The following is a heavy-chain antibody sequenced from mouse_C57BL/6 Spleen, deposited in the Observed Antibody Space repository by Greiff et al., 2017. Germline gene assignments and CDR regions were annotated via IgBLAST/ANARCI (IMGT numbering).Heavy chain of an antibody. D-gene: IGHD1-1*01. Sequence: EVQLVESEGGLVQPGSSMKLSCTASGFTFRDYYMAWVRQVPEKGLEWVANVNYDGSSTYYLDSLKSRFIISRDNAKNILYLQMSSLKSEDTATYYCSKEELDYGYYFDYWGQGTTLTVSS. CDR2: VNYDGSST. CDR3: SKEELDYGYYFDY. CDR1: GFTFRDYY. V-gene: IGHV5-16*01. J-gene: IGHJ2*01.